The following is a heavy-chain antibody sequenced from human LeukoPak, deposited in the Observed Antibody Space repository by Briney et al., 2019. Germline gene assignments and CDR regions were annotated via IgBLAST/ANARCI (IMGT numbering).Heavy chain of an antibody. CDR2: IYYSGST. CDR3: ARVSELWRNYYYYMDV. CDR1: GGSISSSSYY. J-gene: IGHJ6*03. V-gene: IGHV4-39*01. D-gene: IGHD5-18*01. Sequence: SETLSLTCTVSGGSISSSSYYWGWIRQPPGKGLEWIGSIYYSGSTYYNPSLKSRVTISVDTSKNQFSLKLSSVTAADAAVYYCARVSELWRNYYYYMDVWGKGTTVTVSS.